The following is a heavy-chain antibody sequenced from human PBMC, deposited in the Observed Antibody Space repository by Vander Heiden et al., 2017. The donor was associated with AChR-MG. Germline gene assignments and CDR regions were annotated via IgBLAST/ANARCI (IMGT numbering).Heavy chain of an antibody. J-gene: IGHJ2*01. CDR3: AKPTVTASTRYLDL. CDR2: MSSDGSDE. V-gene: IGHV3-30-3*02. Sequence: QVQLVESGGGVVQPGRSLGLSCAASGFPFSSYSMHWVRQAPGKGLEWVAVMSSDGSDEYYADSVKGRFTISRDNSKNTLYLQMNSLRAEDTAVYYCAKPTVTASTRYLDLWGRGTLVTVSS. D-gene: IGHD4-17*01. CDR1: GFPFSSYS.